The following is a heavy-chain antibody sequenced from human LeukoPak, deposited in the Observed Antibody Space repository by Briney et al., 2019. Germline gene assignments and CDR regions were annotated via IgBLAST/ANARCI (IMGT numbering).Heavy chain of an antibody. CDR3: AKGGSTGGPNWFDP. D-gene: IGHD2-15*01. CDR2: ITGSGGRT. Sequence: QPGRSLRLSCAAAGFTFSNYGINCARHAPRKGLEWVSEITGSGGRTCSEDSVKGRFTISRDNSNNPLYLQMNSLRGEDTAVYYCAKGGSTGGPNWFDPWGQGTLVTVSS. V-gene: IGHV3-23*01. J-gene: IGHJ5*02. CDR1: GFTFSNYG.